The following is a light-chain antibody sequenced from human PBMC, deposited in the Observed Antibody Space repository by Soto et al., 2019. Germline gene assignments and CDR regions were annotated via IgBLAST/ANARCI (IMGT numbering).Light chain of an antibody. Sequence: QSALTQPRSVSGSPGQSVTISCTGTSCDVGGYNYVSWYQQHPGKAPRLMIYDVSKRPSGVPDRFSGSKSGNTASLTISGLQAEDEADYYCCSYAGSYTPWVFGGGTKLTVL. CDR2: DVS. J-gene: IGLJ3*02. CDR3: CSYAGSYTPWV. CDR1: SCDVGGYNY. V-gene: IGLV2-11*01.